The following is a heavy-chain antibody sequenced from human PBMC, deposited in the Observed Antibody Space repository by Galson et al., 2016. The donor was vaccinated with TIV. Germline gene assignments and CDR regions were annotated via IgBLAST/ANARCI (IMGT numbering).Heavy chain of an antibody. CDR2: IIHIFGTT. CDR3: ARGTTYDSSCPGVLVI. J-gene: IGHJ3*02. V-gene: IGHV1-69*06. Sequence: SVKVSCKASGGTFNNYAVSWVRQAPGQGREWMGRIIHIFGTTTYDTQKFQERLTITADKSTSTVYMELTSLKSEDTAVYFCARGTTYDSSCPGVLVIWGQGTMVTVSS. D-gene: IGHD1-14*01. CDR1: GGTFNNYA.